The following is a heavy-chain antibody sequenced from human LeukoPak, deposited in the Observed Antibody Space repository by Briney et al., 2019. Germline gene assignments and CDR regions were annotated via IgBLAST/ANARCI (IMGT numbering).Heavy chain of an antibody. D-gene: IGHD3-10*01. V-gene: IGHV4-59*12. CDR3: ARETTMGAFDY. CDR2: IYYSGST. Sequence: SETLSLTCTVSGGSISSYYWSWIRQPPGKGLEWIGYIYYSGSTNYNPSLKSRVTISVDASKNQFSLKLSSVTAADTAVYYCARETTMGAFDYWGQGTLVTVSS. J-gene: IGHJ4*02. CDR1: GGSISSYY.